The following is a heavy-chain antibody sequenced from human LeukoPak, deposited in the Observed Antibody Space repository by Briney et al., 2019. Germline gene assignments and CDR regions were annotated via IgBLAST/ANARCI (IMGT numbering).Heavy chain of an antibody. Sequence: GGSLRLSCAASGFTLSSYWMSWVRQAPGKGLEWVANIKQDGSEKYYVDSVKGRFTISRDNAKNSLYLQMNSLRAEDTAVYYCARDSYGSGSCMDVWGQGTTVTVSS. CDR1: GFTLSSYW. J-gene: IGHJ6*02. D-gene: IGHD3-10*01. V-gene: IGHV3-7*01. CDR3: ARDSYGSGSCMDV. CDR2: IKQDGSEK.